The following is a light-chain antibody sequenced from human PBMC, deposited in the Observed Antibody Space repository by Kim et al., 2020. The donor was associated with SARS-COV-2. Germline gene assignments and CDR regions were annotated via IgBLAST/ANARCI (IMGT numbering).Light chain of an antibody. CDR1: QSIKNNY. Sequence: LSPGERANLSCRASQSIKNNYLAWYQQKPGQTPRLLIYGASSRATGIPDRFSGRGSGTDFTLIISRLEPEDFAVYYCQQYGGSARFGGGTKVDIK. CDR3: QQYGGSAR. J-gene: IGKJ4*01. V-gene: IGKV3-20*01. CDR2: GAS.